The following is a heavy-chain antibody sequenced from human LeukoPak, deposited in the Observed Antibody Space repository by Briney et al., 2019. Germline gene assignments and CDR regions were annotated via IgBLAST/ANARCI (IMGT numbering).Heavy chain of an antibody. Sequence: ASVKVSCKASGYTFTGYYTHWVRQAPGQGLEWMGWINPNSGGTNYAQKFQGRVTMTRDTSISTAYMELSRLRSDDTAVYYCARAEREVVVAAKYYFDYWGQGTLVTVSS. J-gene: IGHJ4*02. CDR1: GYTFTGYY. CDR2: INPNSGGT. CDR3: ARAEREVVVAAKYYFDY. D-gene: IGHD2-15*01. V-gene: IGHV1-2*02.